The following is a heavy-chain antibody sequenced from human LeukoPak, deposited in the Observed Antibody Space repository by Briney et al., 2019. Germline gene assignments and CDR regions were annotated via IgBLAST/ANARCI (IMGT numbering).Heavy chain of an antibody. Sequence: KPSETLSLTCAVYGGSFSGYYWSWIRQPPGKGLEWIGGINHSGSTNYNPSLKSRVTISVDTSKNQFSLKLSSVTAADTAVYYCARVFPAEDYFDYWGQGTLVTVSS. D-gene: IGHD2-2*01. V-gene: IGHV4-34*01. J-gene: IGHJ4*02. CDR2: INHSGST. CDR1: GGSFSGYY. CDR3: ARVFPAEDYFDY.